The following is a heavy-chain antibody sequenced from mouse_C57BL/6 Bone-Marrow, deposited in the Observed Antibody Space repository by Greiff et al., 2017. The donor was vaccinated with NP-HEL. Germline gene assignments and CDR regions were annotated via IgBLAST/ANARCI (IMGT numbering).Heavy chain of an antibody. CDR3: ASLSSYGYFDV. J-gene: IGHJ1*03. CDR2: IRNKANGYTT. Sequence: EVKVEESGGGLVQPGGSLSLSCAASGFTFTDYYMSWVRQPPGKALEWLGFIRNKANGYTTEYSASVKGRFTISRDNSQSILYLQMNALRAEDSATYYCASLSSYGYFDVWGTGTTVTVSS. CDR1: GFTFTDYY. V-gene: IGHV7-3*01. D-gene: IGHD1-1*01.